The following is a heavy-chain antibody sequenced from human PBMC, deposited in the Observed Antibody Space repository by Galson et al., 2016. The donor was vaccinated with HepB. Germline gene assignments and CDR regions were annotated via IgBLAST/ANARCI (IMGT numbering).Heavy chain of an antibody. CDR2: ITSRSTAI. D-gene: IGHD6-13*01. CDR3: AREGTGSSSFIYYYYGMDV. J-gene: IGHJ6*02. CDR1: GFTFSDHY. V-gene: IGHV3-11*04. Sequence: SLRLSCAASGFTFSDHYMDWVRQTPGKGLEWVSYITSRSTAIYYADSVKGRFTISRDNARNSLYLQMNSLRAEDTAVYYCAREGTGSSSFIYYYYGMDVWGQGTTVTVSS.